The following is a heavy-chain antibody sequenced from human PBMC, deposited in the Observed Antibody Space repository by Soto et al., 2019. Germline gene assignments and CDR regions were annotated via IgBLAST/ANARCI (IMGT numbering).Heavy chain of an antibody. CDR1: AASISSSNW. V-gene: IGHV4-4*02. D-gene: IGHD6-19*01. Sequence: SETLSLTCAVSAASISSSNWWSWIRQPPGKGLEWIGEIYHIGSTNYNPSLKSRVTISLDKSKTQFSLKLSSLTAADTAIYYCARSAVAGDFDYWGQGTLVTVSS. CDR2: IYHIGST. CDR3: ARSAVAGDFDY. J-gene: IGHJ4*02.